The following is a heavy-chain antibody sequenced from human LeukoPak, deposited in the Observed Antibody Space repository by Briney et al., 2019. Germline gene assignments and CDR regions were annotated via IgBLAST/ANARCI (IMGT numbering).Heavy chain of an antibody. CDR1: GFTFSSYR. Sequence: GGSLRLSCAASGFTFSSYRMHWVRQAPGKGLVWVSRINTDGSSTSYADSVKGRFTISRDNAKNSLFLQMNSLRVEDTAVYYCARDGPAMSRQQLVPDAFDIWGQGTMVTVSS. J-gene: IGHJ3*02. V-gene: IGHV3-74*01. D-gene: IGHD6-13*01. CDR2: INTDGSST. CDR3: ARDGPAMSRQQLVPDAFDI.